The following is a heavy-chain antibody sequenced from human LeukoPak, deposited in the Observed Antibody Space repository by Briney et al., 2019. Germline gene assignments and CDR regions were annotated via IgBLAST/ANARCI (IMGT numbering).Heavy chain of an antibody. CDR3: ARDTPTVTSLDY. D-gene: IGHD4-17*01. CDR2: ISAYNGNT. Sequence: ASVKVSCKASGYTFTSYGISWVRQAPGQGLEWMGWISAYNGNTHYAQKLQGRVTMTTDPSTSTAYMELRSLRSDDTAVYYCARDTPTVTSLDYWGQGTLVTVSS. J-gene: IGHJ4*02. V-gene: IGHV1-18*01. CDR1: GYTFTSYG.